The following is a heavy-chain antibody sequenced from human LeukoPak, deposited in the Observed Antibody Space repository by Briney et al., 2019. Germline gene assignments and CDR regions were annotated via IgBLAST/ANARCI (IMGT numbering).Heavy chain of an antibody. J-gene: IGHJ4*02. CDR1: GFTFSSYW. Sequence: GGSLRLSCAASGFTFSSYWMSWVRQAPGKGLEWVANIKQDGSEKYYVDSVKGRFTISRDNAKNSLYLQMNSLRAEDTAVYYCASDVIGYCSGGSCYFGYWGQGTLVTVSS. D-gene: IGHD2-15*01. CDR3: ASDVIGYCSGGSCYFGY. V-gene: IGHV3-7*01. CDR2: IKQDGSEK.